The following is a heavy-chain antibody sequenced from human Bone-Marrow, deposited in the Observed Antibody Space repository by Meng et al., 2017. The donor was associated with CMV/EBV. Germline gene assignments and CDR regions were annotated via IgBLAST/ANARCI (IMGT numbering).Heavy chain of an antibody. CDR3: ARDRTSTPPYYFVY. D-gene: IGHD2-2*01. Sequence: GGSLRLSCAASGFLFDDYGMYWVRQAPGKGLEWISSINWSGHKTNYADSVKGRFTISRDNAKNTLYLQMSSLRTDDTAFYYCARDRTSTPPYYFVYWGQGVLVTVSS. CDR1: GFLFDDYG. CDR2: INWSGHKT. J-gene: IGHJ4*02. V-gene: IGHV3-9*01.